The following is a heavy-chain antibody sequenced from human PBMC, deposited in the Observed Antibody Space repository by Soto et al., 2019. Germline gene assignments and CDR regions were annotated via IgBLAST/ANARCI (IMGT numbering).Heavy chain of an antibody. CDR3: ARDRAYYDILTGLDP. J-gene: IGHJ5*02. Sequence: LRLSCAASGFTFSSYWMSWVRQAPGKGLEWVANIKQDGSEKYYVDSVKGRFTIPRDNAKNSLYLQMNSLRAEDTAVYYCARDRAYYDILTGLDPWGQGTLVTVSS. D-gene: IGHD3-9*01. CDR1: GFTFSSYW. V-gene: IGHV3-7*03. CDR2: IKQDGSEK.